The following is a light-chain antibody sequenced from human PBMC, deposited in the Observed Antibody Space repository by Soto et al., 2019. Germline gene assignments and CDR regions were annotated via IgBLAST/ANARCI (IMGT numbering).Light chain of an antibody. CDR1: SSDVGGYDY. V-gene: IGLV2-8*01. Sequence: QSVLTQPPSASGSPGQSVTICCTGTSSDVGGYDYVSWYQQFPGKAPKLMIYEVSQRPSGVPDRFSGSKSGNTASLTVSGLQPEDEADYYCLSYAGGNNLVFGGGTKLTVL. CDR2: EVS. J-gene: IGLJ2*01. CDR3: LSYAGGNNLV.